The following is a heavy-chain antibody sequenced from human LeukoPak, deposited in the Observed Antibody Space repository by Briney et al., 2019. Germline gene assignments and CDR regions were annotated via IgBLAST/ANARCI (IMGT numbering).Heavy chain of an antibody. V-gene: IGHV3-21*01. D-gene: IGHD7-27*01. CDR2: ISSSSSYI. Sequence: RGSLRLSCAASGFTFSSYSMNWVRQAPGKGLEWVSSISSSSSYIYYADSVKGRFTISRDNAKNSLYLQMNSRRAEDTAVYYWARDWGFGGAFDIWGQGTMVTVSS. CDR3: ARDWGFGGAFDI. J-gene: IGHJ3*02. CDR1: GFTFSSYS.